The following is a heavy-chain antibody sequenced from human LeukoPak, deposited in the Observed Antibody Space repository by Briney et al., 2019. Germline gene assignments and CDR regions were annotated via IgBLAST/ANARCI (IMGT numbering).Heavy chain of an antibody. CDR1: GGSISSSSYY. J-gene: IGHJ1*01. CDR2: IYYSGST. D-gene: IGHD6-13*01. CDR3: ARLNNSSSWYFGEYFQH. Sequence: SETLSLTCTVSGGSISSSSYYWCWIRRPPGKGLEWIGSIYYSGSTYYNPSLKSRVTISVDTSKNQFSLKLSSVTAADTAVYYCARLNNSSSWYFGEYFQHWGQGTLVTVSS. V-gene: IGHV4-39*01.